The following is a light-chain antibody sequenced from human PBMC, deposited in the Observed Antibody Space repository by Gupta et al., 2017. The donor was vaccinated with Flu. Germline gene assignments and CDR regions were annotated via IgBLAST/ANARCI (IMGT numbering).Light chain of an antibody. V-gene: IGKV1-39*01. J-gene: IGKJ2*03. Sequence: DIQMTQSPSSLSASVGDRVTITCRASQSISSYLNWYQQKPGKAPKLLIYAASSLQSGVPSRFSGRGSGTAFTLTISSLQPEDFATYYCQQSYSTRYSFGQGTKLEIK. CDR2: AAS. CDR1: QSISSY. CDR3: QQSYSTRYS.